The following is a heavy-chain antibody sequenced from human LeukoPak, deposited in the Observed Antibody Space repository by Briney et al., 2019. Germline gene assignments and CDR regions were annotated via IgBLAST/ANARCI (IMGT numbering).Heavy chain of an antibody. D-gene: IGHD3-10*01. V-gene: IGHV1-69*13. CDR3: ARDLDRAYYGSGGHWFDP. Sequence: SVKVSCKASGGTFSSYAISWVRQAPGQGLEWMGGIIPIFGTANYAQKFQGRVTITADESTSTAYMELSSLRSEDTAVYYCARDLDRAYYGSGGHWFDPWGQGTLVTVSS. CDR1: GGTFSSYA. J-gene: IGHJ5*02. CDR2: IIPIFGTA.